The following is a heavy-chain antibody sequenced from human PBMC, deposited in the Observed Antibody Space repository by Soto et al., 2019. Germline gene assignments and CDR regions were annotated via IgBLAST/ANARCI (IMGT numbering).Heavy chain of an antibody. CDR1: GDTDTNYV. CDR3: ESEMTFGKLSVV. Sequence: QVQLVQSVAEVKKPGSSVNVSCQASGDTDTNYVISWVRQATGQGLEWMGGIFPKFGTTYSAQKLQDRLTITADESTSTVYMQLSSLRLDDTAVYYCESEMTFGKLSVVWGQGTTVSVSS. V-gene: IGHV1-69*01. D-gene: IGHD3-16*02. CDR2: IFPKFGTT. J-gene: IGHJ6*02.